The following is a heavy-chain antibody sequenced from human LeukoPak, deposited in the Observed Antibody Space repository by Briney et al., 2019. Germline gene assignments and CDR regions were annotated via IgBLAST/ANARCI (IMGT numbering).Heavy chain of an antibody. V-gene: IGHV4-59*08. CDR2: IYYSGST. D-gene: IGHD5-18*01. CDR3: ASLVDTAMSY. Sequence: GSLRLSCVTSGFTFINYAMTWIRQPPGKGLEWIGYIYYSGSTNYNPSLKSRVTISVDTSKNQFSLKLSSVTAADTAVYYCASLVDTAMSYWGQGTLVTVSS. CDR1: GFTFINYA. J-gene: IGHJ4*02.